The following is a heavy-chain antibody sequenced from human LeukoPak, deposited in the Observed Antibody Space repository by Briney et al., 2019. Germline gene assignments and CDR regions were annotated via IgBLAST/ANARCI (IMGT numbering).Heavy chain of an antibody. CDR2: MNGDASEK. V-gene: IGHV3-7*01. Sequence: GGSLRLSCAASGFTFSSYWMSWVRQAPGKGLEWVANMNGDASEKYYVDSVKGRFTISRDNAKNSLYLQMNSLRAEDTAVYYCARGGTYYDFWSGPYYFDYWGQGTLVTVSS. D-gene: IGHD3-3*01. J-gene: IGHJ4*02. CDR1: GFTFSSYW. CDR3: ARGGTYYDFWSGPYYFDY.